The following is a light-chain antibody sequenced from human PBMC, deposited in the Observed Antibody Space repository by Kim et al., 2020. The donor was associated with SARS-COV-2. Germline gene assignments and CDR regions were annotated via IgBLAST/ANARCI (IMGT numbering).Light chain of an antibody. CDR1: NIGSKS. V-gene: IGLV3-21*04. J-gene: IGLJ3*02. Sequence: SYELTQPPSVSVAPGKMARITCGGNNIGSKSVHWYQQKPGQAPVLVIYYDSDRPSGIPERFSGSNSGNTATLTISRVEAGDEADYYCQVWDSSSDHRVFGGGTKLTVL. CDR3: QVWDSSSDHRV. CDR2: YDS.